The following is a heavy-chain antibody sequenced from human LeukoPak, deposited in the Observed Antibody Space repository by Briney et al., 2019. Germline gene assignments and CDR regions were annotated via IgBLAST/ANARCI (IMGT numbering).Heavy chain of an antibody. J-gene: IGHJ3*02. D-gene: IGHD4-23*01. CDR3: TGDWDYGGNPVDAFDI. Sequence: PGGSLRLSCTASGFTFGDYAMSWFRQAPGKGLEWVGFIRSKAYGGTTEYAASVKGRFTISRDDSKSIAYLQMNSLKTEDTAVYYCTGDWDYGGNPVDAFDIWGQGTMVTVSS. V-gene: IGHV3-49*03. CDR2: IRSKAYGGTT. CDR1: GFTFGDYA.